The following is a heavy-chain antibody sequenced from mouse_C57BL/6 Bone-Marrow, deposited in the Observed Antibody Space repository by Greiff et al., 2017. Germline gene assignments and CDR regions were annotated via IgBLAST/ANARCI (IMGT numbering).Heavy chain of an antibody. J-gene: IGHJ3*01. D-gene: IGHD1-2*01. CDR3: AGDGPGGAY. CDR2: IYPRSGNT. V-gene: IGHV1-81*01. Sequence: VQLQQSGAELARPGASVKLSCKASGYTFTSYGISWVKQRTGQGLEWIGEIYPRSGNTYYNEKFKGKATLAADKSSSTAYMELRSLTSEDSAVYFFAGDGPGGAYWGQGTLVTVSA. CDR1: GYTFTSYG.